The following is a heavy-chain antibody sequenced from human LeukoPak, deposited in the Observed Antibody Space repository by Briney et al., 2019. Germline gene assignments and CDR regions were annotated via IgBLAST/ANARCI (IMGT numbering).Heavy chain of an antibody. D-gene: IGHD2-2*03. CDR2: ISGSGGST. V-gene: IGHV3-23*01. CDR1: GFTFSSYA. J-gene: IGHJ4*02. Sequence: PGGSLRLSCAASGFTFSSYAMSWVRQAPGKGLEWVSAISGSGGSTYYADSVKGRFTISRDNSKNTLYLQMNSLRAEDTAVYYCAKDLTPSGYCSSTSCYPASMGFDYWGQGTLVTVSS. CDR3: AKDLTPSGYCSSTSCYPASMGFDY.